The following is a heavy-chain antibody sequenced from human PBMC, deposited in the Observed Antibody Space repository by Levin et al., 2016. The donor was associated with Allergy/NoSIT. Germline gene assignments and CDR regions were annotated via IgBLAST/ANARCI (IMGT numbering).Heavy chain of an antibody. CDR2: ISGSAIST. CDR3: ARDHLVTISAVDFDY. J-gene: IGHJ4*02. CDR1: GFTFSSYS. V-gene: IGHV3-23*01. D-gene: IGHD3-3*01. Sequence: GESLKISCAASGFTFSSYSMSWVRQAPGKGLEWVSGISGSAISTYYAVSVEGRFTISRDNAENSLFLQMNSLRGEDTAVYYCARDHLVTISAVDFDYWGLGTLVTVSS.